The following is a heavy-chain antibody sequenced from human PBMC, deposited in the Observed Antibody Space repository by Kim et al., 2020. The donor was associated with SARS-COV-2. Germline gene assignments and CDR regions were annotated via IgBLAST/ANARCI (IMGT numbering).Heavy chain of an antibody. CDR2: IIPIFGTA. CDR1: GGTFSSYA. CDR3: ARAAPQHYYDIGDAFDI. D-gene: IGHD3-22*01. V-gene: IGHV1-69*13. J-gene: IGHJ3*02. Sequence: SVKVSCKASGGTFSSYAISWVRQAPGQGLEWMGGIIPIFGTANYAQKFQGRVTITADESTSTAYMELSSLRSEDTAVYYCARAAPQHYYDIGDAFDIWGQGTMVTVSS.